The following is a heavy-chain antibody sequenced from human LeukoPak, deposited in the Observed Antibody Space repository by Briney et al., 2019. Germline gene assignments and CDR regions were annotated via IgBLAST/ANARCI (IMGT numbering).Heavy chain of an antibody. D-gene: IGHD6-25*01. V-gene: IGHV3-7*03. CDR3: ARDSGYWRFDY. J-gene: IGHJ4*02. CDR2: ITPDSSDT. Sequence: GGSLRPSCAASGFAFNNSWMNWVRQAPGKGLEWMASITPDSSDTYYVDSVEGRFAISRDNAKNSLYLEMSSLRAEDTAVYFCARDSGYWRFDYWGQGTRVTVSS. CDR1: GFAFNNSW.